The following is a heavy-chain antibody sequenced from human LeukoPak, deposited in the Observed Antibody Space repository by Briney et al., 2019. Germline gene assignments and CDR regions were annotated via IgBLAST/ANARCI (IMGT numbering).Heavy chain of an antibody. D-gene: IGHD2-2*01. CDR2: ISGSGGST. Sequence: GGSLRLSCVASGFTFSNSAMSWVRQAPGKGLEWVSAISGSGGSTYYADSVKGRFTISRDNSKNTLYLQMNSLRAEDTAVYYCAKTASSTRAKLPDYWGQGTLVTVSS. CDR1: GFTFSNSA. CDR3: AKTASSTRAKLPDY. J-gene: IGHJ4*02. V-gene: IGHV3-23*01.